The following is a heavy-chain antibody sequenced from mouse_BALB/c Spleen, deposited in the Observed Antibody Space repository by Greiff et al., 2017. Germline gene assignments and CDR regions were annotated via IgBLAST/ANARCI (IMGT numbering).Heavy chain of an antibody. CDR3: TRDGEQLGD. Sequence: DVKLEESGGGLVKPGGSLKLSCAASGFTFSSYTMSWVRQTPEKRLEWVATISSGGSYTYYPDSVKGRFTISRDNAKNTLYLQMSSLKSEDTAMYYCTRDGEQLGDWGQGTLVTVSA. D-gene: IGHD3-1*01. CDR2: ISSGGSYT. J-gene: IGHJ3*01. CDR1: GFTFSSYT. V-gene: IGHV5-6-4*01.